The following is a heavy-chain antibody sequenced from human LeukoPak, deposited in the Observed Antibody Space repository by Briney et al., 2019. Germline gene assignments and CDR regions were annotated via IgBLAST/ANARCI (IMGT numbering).Heavy chain of an antibody. V-gene: IGHV3-21*01. CDR1: GFTFSSYS. CDR3: ARGPLDYYDRGGAFDI. D-gene: IGHD3-22*01. CDR2: ISSSSSYI. J-gene: IGHJ3*02. Sequence: GGSLRLSCAASGFTFSSYSMNWVRQAPGKGLEWVSSISSSSSYIYYADSVKGRFTISRDNAKNSLYLQMTSLRAEDTAVYYCARGPLDYYDRGGAFDIWGQGTMVTVSS.